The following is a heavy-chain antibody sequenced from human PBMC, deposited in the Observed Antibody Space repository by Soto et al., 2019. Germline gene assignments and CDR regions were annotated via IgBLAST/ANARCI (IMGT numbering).Heavy chain of an antibody. Sequence: QVRLVESGGGVVQPGRSLRLSCAASGFTFNTYGMHWVRQAPGRGLEWVAVIWYDGSIKYYADSVKGRFTISRDNPKNTLFLQMNSLRAEDTAVYYCARIDCTGNNCRPYAYYEMDVWGKGTTVIVSS. V-gene: IGHV3-33*01. CDR2: IWYDGSIK. D-gene: IGHD2-8*02. J-gene: IGHJ6*04. CDR1: GFTFNTYG. CDR3: ARIDCTGNNCRPYAYYEMDV.